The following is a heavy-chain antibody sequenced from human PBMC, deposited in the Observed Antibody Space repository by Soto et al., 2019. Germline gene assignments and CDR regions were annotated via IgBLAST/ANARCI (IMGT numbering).Heavy chain of an antibody. D-gene: IGHD6-13*01. CDR2: SVPLFRTT. CDR3: ARGGYSSTWSNLLDRSGLDV. Sequence: GASVKVSCKASGYTFTSYGISWVRQAPGQGLEWMGGSVPLFRTTNYAQKFQGRVTIAADTSTYTGYMELSGLRSGDTAGYYCARGGYSSTWSNLLDRSGLDVWGQGTTVTVSS. V-gene: IGHV1-69*06. J-gene: IGHJ6*02. CDR1: GYTFTSYG.